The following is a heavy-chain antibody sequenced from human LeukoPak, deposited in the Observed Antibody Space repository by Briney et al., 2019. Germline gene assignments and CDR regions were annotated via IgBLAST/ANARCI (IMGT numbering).Heavy chain of an antibody. V-gene: IGHV4-34*01. D-gene: IGHD3-10*01. J-gene: IGHJ4*02. Sequence: PSETLSLTCAVSGASFGGSYWSWIRQPPGKGLEWIGEIYHSGSTNYNPSLKSRVTISVDKSKNQFSLKLSSVTAADTAVYYCARGSGSYYLTYYFDYWGQGTLVTVSS. CDR3: ARGSGSYYLTYYFDY. CDR2: IYHSGST. CDR1: GASFGGSY.